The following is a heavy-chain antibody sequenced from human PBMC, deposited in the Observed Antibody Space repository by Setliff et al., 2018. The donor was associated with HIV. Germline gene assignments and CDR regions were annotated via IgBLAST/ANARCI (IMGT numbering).Heavy chain of an antibody. CDR2: IHYNGRT. Sequence: SETLSLTCTVSGDSITNDDYYWGWIRQPPGKGLEWIAIIHYNGRTYYDPSLKSGVTISVDTSKNQFSLKLSSVTAADTAVYYCARLDCSSSSGFVDYWGQGTLVTVSS. D-gene: IGHD2-2*01. J-gene: IGHJ4*02. CDR1: GDSITNDDYY. CDR3: ARLDCSSSSGFVDY. V-gene: IGHV4-39*07.